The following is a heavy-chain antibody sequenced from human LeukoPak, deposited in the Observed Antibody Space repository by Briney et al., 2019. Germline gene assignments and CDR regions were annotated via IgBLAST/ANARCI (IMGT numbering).Heavy chain of an antibody. Sequence: GGSLRLSCAASGFTFSSYAIHWVRQAPGKGLEWVTVISYDGSNKYYADSVKGRFTISRDNSKNTLYLQMNSLRAEDTAVYYCARDILRGSDYWGQGTLVTVSS. CDR1: GFTFSSYA. CDR3: ARDILRGSDY. J-gene: IGHJ4*02. D-gene: IGHD3-10*01. CDR2: ISYDGSNK. V-gene: IGHV3-30-3*01.